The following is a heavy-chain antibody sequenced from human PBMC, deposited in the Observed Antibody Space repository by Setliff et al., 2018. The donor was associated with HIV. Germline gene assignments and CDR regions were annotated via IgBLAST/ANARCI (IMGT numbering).Heavy chain of an antibody. CDR1: GYTFTSYD. J-gene: IGHJ4*02. V-gene: IGHV1-8*01. CDR3: ARGSPTAGDY. CDR2: MNPNSGNT. Sequence: ASVKVSCKASGYTFTSYDVNWVRQAPGQGLEWMGWMNPNSGNTGYAQNFQGRVTMTRNTSISTAYMELTSLRFEDTAVYYCARGSPTAGDYWGQGTQVTVSS.